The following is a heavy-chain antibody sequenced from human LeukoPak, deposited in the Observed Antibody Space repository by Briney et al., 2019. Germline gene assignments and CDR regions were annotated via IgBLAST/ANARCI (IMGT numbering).Heavy chain of an antibody. D-gene: IGHD6-13*01. J-gene: IGHJ3*01. CDR2: IYPGDSDI. V-gene: IGHV5-51*01. Sequence: GESLKISCKGSGYSFANYWLGWVRQMPGKGLEWLGIIYPGDSDIRYSPSFQGQVTISADKSISTAYPQWSSLKASDTAMYYCALTYGYDSSWHAFDFWGQGTLVTVSS. CDR3: ALTYGYDSSWHAFDF. CDR1: GYSFANYW.